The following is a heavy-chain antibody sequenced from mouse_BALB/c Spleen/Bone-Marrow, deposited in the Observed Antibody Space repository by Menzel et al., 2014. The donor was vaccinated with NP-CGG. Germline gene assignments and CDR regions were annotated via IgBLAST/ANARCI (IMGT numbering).Heavy chain of an antibody. J-gene: IGHJ3*01. CDR1: GFDFSRYW. V-gene: IGHV4-1*02. D-gene: IGHD1-2*01. CDR3: TRLHYYGYSAY. CDR2: INPDSSTI. Sequence: EVQVVESGGGLVQPGGSLKLSCAASGFDFSRYWMSWVRQAPGKGLEWIGEINPDSSTINYTPSLKDKFIIPRDNAKNTLYLQKSKVRSEDTALYYCTRLHYYGYSAYWGQGTLVTVST.